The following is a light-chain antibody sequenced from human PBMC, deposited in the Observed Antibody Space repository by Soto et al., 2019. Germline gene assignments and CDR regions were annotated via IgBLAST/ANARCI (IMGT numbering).Light chain of an antibody. V-gene: IGKV1-39*01. CDR1: QSISNY. CDR3: QQSYNTPRT. J-gene: IGKJ1*01. CDR2: AAS. Sequence: DIQMPQSPSSLSASVGDRATITCRASQSISNYLNWYQQKPGKAPKLLMYAASSLQSGIPSRFSGSGSGTDFTLTISSLQPDDFATDYCQQSYNTPRTFGQGTNVEI.